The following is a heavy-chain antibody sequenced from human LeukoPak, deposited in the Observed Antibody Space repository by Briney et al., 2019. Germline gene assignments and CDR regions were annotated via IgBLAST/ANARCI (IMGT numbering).Heavy chain of an antibody. D-gene: IGHD5-18*01. J-gene: IGHJ3*02. CDR1: GGSISSYY. Sequence: SETLSLTCTVSGGSISSYYWSWIRQPAGKGLEWIGRIYTSGSTNYNPSLKSRVTMSVDTSKNQFSLKLSSVTAADTAVYYCARDGWIQLRLGAFDIWGQGTMVTVSS. CDR3: ARDGWIQLRLGAFDI. CDR2: IYTSGST. V-gene: IGHV4-4*07.